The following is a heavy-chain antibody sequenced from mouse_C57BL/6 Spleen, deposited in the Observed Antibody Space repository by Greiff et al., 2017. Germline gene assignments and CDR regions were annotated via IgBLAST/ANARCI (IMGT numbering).Heavy chain of an antibody. Sequence: QVQLKESGAELVRPGASVKLSCKASGYTFTDYYINWVKQRPGQGLEWIARIYPGRGNTYYNEKFKGKATLTAEKSSSTAYMQLSSLTSEDSAVYVCARGMGPDYWGQGTTLTVSS. J-gene: IGHJ2*01. D-gene: IGHD2-3*01. CDR2: IYPGRGNT. CDR1: GYTFTDYY. CDR3: ARGMGPDY. V-gene: IGHV1-76*01.